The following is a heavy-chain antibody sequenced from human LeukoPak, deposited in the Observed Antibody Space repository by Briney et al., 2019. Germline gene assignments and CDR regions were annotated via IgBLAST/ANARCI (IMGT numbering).Heavy chain of an antibody. CDR3: AKESYYDSSGSFYFDY. J-gene: IGHJ4*02. Sequence: GGSLRLSCAASGFTFSSYAMSWVRQAPGKGLEWVSGISGSGDNTYYADSVKGRFTISRDNSKNTLYVQVNSLGTEDTAAYYCAKESYYDSSGSFYFDYWGQGTLVTVSS. V-gene: IGHV3-23*01. CDR2: ISGSGDNT. D-gene: IGHD3-22*01. CDR1: GFTFSSYA.